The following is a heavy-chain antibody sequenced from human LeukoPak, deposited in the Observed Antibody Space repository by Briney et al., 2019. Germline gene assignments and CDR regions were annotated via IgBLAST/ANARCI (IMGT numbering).Heavy chain of an antibody. J-gene: IGHJ4*02. CDR1: GFTFSSYA. CDR2: ISSSSRYI. V-gene: IGHV3-21*01. Sequence: PGGSLRLSCAASGFTFSSYAMNWVRQAPGKGLEWASSISSSSRYIYYADSVKGRFTISRDNAKKSLYLQMNSLRAEDTAVYYCASGSGTLGHDYWGQGTLVTVSS. D-gene: IGHD3-10*01. CDR3: ASGSGTLGHDY.